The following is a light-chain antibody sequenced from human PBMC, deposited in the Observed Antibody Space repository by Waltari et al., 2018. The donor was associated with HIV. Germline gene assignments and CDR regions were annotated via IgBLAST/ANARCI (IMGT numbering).Light chain of an antibody. CDR2: GVN. J-gene: IGLJ2*01. V-gene: IGLV2-14*03. CDR1: TRDIGDF. Sequence: SALTQPASVSGSLGQSVTISCTGATRDIGDFVSWYQQPPGRAPQLLFSGVNRRASGISHRFFASKSGATASLTISRLQADDEGCYYCSSTADLESVTFGGGT. CDR3: SSTADLESVT.